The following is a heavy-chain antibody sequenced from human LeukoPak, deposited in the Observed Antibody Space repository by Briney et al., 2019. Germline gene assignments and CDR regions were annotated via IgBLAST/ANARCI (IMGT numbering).Heavy chain of an antibody. V-gene: IGHV4-34*01. Sequence: SETLSLTCAVYGGSFSNYYWSWIRQPPGKGLEWLAEINDSGRANYNPSPMSRVTVSVDTSKNQFSLRLTSVTATDTAVYYCARRWNYGRNYYIDVWGKGATVSVSS. D-gene: IGHD1-7*01. J-gene: IGHJ6*03. CDR2: INDSGRA. CDR3: ARRWNYGRNYYIDV. CDR1: GGSFSNYY.